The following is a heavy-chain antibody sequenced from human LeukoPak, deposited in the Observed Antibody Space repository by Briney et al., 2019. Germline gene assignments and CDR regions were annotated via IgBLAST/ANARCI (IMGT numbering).Heavy chain of an antibody. V-gene: IGHV3-43*02. CDR1: GFTFSSYA. CDR3: AKALPPHYYDRVGEGFDY. CDR2: ISGDGGST. J-gene: IGHJ4*02. D-gene: IGHD3-22*01. Sequence: GGSLRLSCAASGFTFSSYAMSWVRQAPGKGLEWVSAISGDGGSTYYADSVKGRFTISRDNSKNSLYLQMNSLRTEDTALYYCAKALPPHYYDRVGEGFDYWGQGTLVTVSS.